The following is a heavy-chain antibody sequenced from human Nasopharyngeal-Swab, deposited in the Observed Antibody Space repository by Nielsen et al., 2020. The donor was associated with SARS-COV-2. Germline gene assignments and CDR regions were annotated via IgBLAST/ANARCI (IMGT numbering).Heavy chain of an antibody. J-gene: IGHJ6*02. D-gene: IGHD1-26*01. CDR1: GSTFRRCS. V-gene: IGHV3-23*01. CDR3: AKESGSYLYYYYGMDV. CDR2: ISASGSST. Sequence: GGSLRLSCAATGSTFRRCSMSWVRQAPGKGLEWVSAISASGSSTYYADSGKGRFTISRDNSQNTLYLQMSSLRVEDTAVYYCAKESGSYLYYYYGMDVWGQGTTVTVSS.